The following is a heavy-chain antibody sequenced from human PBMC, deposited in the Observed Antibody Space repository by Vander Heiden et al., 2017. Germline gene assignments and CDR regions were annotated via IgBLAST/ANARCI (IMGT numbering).Heavy chain of an antibody. J-gene: IGHJ3*02. CDR1: GFTFSSYS. V-gene: IGHV3-21*01. CDR2: ISSSSSYI. CDR3: ARDLGPHAFDI. Sequence: EVQLVESGGGLVKPGGSLRLSCPASGFTFSSYSMNWVRQAPGKGLEWVSSISSSSSYIYYADSVKGRFTISRDNAKNSLYLQMNSLRAEDTAVYYCARDLGPHAFDILGQGTMVTVSS.